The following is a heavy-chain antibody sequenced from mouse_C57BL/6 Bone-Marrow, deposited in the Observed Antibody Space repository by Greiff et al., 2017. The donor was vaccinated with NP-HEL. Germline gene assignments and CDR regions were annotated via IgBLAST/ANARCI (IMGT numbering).Heavy chain of an antibody. D-gene: IGHD4-1*01. CDR3: ARRLTGTGDY. CDR1: GFTFSSYG. V-gene: IGHV5-6*02. Sequence: EVKVVESGGDLVKPGGSLKLSCAASGFTFSSYGMSWVRQTPDKRLEWVATISSGGSYTYYPDSVKGRFTISRDNAKNTLYLQMSSLKSEDTAMYYCARRLTGTGDYWGQGTTLTVSS. CDR2: ISSGGSYT. J-gene: IGHJ2*01.